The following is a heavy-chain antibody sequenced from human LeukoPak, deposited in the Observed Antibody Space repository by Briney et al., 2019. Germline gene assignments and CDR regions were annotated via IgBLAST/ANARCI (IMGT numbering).Heavy chain of an antibody. CDR2: IIPLFGTA. D-gene: IGHD2-2*01. CDR1: SGTFISYA. Sequence: ASVKVSCRESSGTFISYAFNWVRQAPRPEREWMGGIIPLFGTANYAQTFQRRVTITAAEYMFTAYMELSSLRSEAKAVYYCSRESLGYSSRTNCLTIDYWGKGTPVIVSS. J-gene: IGHJ4*01. V-gene: IGHV1-69*13. CDR3: SRESLGYSSRTNCLTIDY.